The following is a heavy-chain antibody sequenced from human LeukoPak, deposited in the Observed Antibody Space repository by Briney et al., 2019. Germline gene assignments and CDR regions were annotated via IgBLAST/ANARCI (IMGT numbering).Heavy chain of an antibody. CDR2: IYGNDDK. Sequence: SGPTLVNPTQTLTLTCTFSGFSLTTSGVGVAWIRQPPGKALEWLALIYGNDDKRHSPSLKSRLTITKDTSENQVVLTMTSMDPVDTATYYCAHDSPGNYGFDYWGQGTLVTVSS. D-gene: IGHD3-16*01. CDR3: AHDSPGNYGFDY. J-gene: IGHJ4*02. V-gene: IGHV2-5*01. CDR1: GFSLTTSGVG.